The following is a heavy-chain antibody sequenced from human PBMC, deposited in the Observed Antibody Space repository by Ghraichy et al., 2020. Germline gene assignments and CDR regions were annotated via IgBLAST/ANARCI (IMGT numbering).Heavy chain of an antibody. D-gene: IGHD6-19*01. Sequence: ASVKVSCKASGYTFTSYARHWVRQAPGQRLDWMGGINAGNGNTKYSQKCQGRVTITRDTSASTAYMELSSLRSEDTDVYYCASVGEGSGWPRNWFDPWGQGTLVTVSS. CDR1: GYTFTSYA. CDR2: INAGNGNT. V-gene: IGHV1-3*01. J-gene: IGHJ5*02. CDR3: ASVGEGSGWPRNWFDP.